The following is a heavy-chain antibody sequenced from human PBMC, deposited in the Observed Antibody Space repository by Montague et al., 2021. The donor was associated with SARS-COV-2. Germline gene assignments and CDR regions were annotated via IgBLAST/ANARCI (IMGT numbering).Heavy chain of an antibody. CDR2: VSHPGSA. J-gene: IGHJ4*02. CDR1: TEAFNGYY. CDR3: ARGLYSRVIFVVSPRYYCDY. Sequence: SETLSLTCAVYTEAFNGYYWTWIRQPPGKGLEWIGEVSHPGSAKYSPSLKSRVTISVDTYRKQVSLRLTSVTAADTATYYCARGLYSRVIFVVSPRYYCDYWGKRNMVAVSS. D-gene: IGHD4-11*01. V-gene: IGHV4-34*01.